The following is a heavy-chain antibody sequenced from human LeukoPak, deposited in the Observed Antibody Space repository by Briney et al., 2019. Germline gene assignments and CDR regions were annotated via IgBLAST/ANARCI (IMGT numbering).Heavy chain of an antibody. V-gene: IGHV3-48*02. CDR2: ISTSSGPI. D-gene: IGHD3-9*01. CDR1: GFMFSTYS. Sequence: PGGSLRLSCAASGFMFSTYSMNWVRQAPGKGLEWVSYISTSSGPIYYTDSVKGRSTISRDNAKNSLYLQMNSLRDEDTAVYYCAREGTKLRYFDYWGQGTLVTVSS. J-gene: IGHJ4*02. CDR3: AREGTKLRYFDY.